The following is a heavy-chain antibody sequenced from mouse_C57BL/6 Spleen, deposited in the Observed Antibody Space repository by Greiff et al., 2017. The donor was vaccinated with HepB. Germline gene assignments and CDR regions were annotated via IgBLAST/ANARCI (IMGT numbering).Heavy chain of an antibody. Sequence: VQLKQSGPELVKPGASVKISCKASGYSFTDYNMNWVKQSNGKSLEWIGVINPNYGTTSYNQKFKGKATLTVDQSSSTAYMQLNSLTSEDSAVYYCARGASTMMRYAMDYWGQGTSVTVSS. CDR1: GYSFTDYN. CDR2: INPNYGTT. V-gene: IGHV1-39*01. J-gene: IGHJ4*01. CDR3: ARGASTMMRYAMDY. D-gene: IGHD2-4*01.